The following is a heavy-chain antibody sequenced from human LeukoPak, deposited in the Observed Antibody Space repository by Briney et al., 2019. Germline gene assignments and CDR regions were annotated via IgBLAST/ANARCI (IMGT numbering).Heavy chain of an antibody. V-gene: IGHV3-74*01. Sequence: PGGSLRLSCAASGSTFSSYWMHWVRQAPGNGLVWVSRINSDGSSTSYADSVKGRFTISRDNAKNTLYLQMNSLRAEDTAVYYCARDRELRARGIRFDPWGQGTLVTVSS. CDR3: ARDRELRARGIRFDP. CDR1: GSTFSSYW. D-gene: IGHD1-7*01. J-gene: IGHJ5*02. CDR2: INSDGSST.